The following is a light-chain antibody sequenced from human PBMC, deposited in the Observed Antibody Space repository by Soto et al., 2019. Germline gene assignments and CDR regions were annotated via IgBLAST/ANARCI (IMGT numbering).Light chain of an antibody. CDR2: AAS. J-gene: IGKJ4*01. CDR3: QQYKNWPPLT. Sequence: EIVMTQSPATISVSPGETATLSCRAGQSVWCAVAWYQHKPGQAPRLLIVAASIRATGVPDRFSGGGSGTEFTLTISRLQSEDFAVYFCQQYKNWPPLTFGGGTTVEIK. CDR1: QSVWCA. V-gene: IGKV3-15*01.